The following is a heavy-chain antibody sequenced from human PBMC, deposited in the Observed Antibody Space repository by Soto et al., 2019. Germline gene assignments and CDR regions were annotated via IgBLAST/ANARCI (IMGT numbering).Heavy chain of an antibody. D-gene: IGHD4-17*01. Sequence: QVQLQESGPGLVKPSETLSLTCTVSGGSISSYYWSWIRQPPGKGLAWIGYIYYSGSTNYHPSLKSRFTISVDTSKNQFSLKLSSVTAADTAVYYCARVTTVTTFGAFDIWGQGTMVTVSS. CDR2: IYYSGST. J-gene: IGHJ3*02. CDR1: GGSISSYY. V-gene: IGHV4-59*01. CDR3: ARVTTVTTFGAFDI.